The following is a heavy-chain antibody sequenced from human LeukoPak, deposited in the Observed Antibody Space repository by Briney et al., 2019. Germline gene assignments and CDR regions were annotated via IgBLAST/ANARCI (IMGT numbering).Heavy chain of an antibody. V-gene: IGHV3-21*04. CDR3: AKVAYYYDSSGYADY. Sequence: GGSLRLSCAASGFTFSSYSMNWVRQAPGKGLEWVSSISSSSSYIYYADSVKGRFTITRDNSKNTLYLQMNSLRAEDTAVYYCAKVAYYYDSSGYADYWGQGTLVTVSS. D-gene: IGHD3-22*01. CDR2: ISSSSSYI. J-gene: IGHJ4*02. CDR1: GFTFSSYS.